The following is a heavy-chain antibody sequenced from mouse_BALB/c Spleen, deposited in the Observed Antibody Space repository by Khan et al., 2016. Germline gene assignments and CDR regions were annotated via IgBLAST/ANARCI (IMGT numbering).Heavy chain of an antibody. J-gene: IGHJ4*01. D-gene: IGHD1-1*01. CDR3: ARSNYGDKDAMDY. CDR1: GYSITSDYA. Sequence: EVQLQESGPGLVKPSQSLSLTCTVTGYSITSDYAWNWIRQFPGNRLEWMGYISYSGSTSSNQSLKSRISITRDTSKNQFFLQLNSVTSEDKATYYCARSNYGDKDAMDYWGQGTSVTVSS. V-gene: IGHV3-2*02. CDR2: ISYSGST.